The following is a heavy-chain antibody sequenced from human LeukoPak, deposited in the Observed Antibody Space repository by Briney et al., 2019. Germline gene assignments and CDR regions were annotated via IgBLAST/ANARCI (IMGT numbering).Heavy chain of an antibody. CDR2: ISATGSVI. J-gene: IGHJ3*01. V-gene: IGHV3-48*01. Sequence: GGSLTLSCAASGFTLSSNRMNWVRQAPEKGLEWIAYISATGSVIYYADSVKGRFTISRDGAKNWLYLQLTSLRAEDTAVYYCAREASGFDVWGQGTMVAVSS. CDR3: AREASGFDV. CDR1: GFTLSSNR.